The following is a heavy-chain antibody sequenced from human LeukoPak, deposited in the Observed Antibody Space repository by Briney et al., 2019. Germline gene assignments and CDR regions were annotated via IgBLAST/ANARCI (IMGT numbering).Heavy chain of an antibody. CDR2: IYYSGST. CDR3: ARDFWSDHSWFDP. CDR1: GYSISSGYY. V-gene: IGHV4-38-2*02. D-gene: IGHD3-3*01. J-gene: IGHJ5*02. Sequence: SETLSLTCTVSGYSISSGYYWGWIRQPPGKGLEWIGCIYYSGSTNYNPSLKSRVTISVDTSKNQFSLKLSSVTAADTAVYYCARDFWSDHSWFDPWGQGTLVTVSS.